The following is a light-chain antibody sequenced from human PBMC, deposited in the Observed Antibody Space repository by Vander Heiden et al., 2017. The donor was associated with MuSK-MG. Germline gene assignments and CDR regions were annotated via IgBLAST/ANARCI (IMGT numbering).Light chain of an antibody. J-gene: IGKJ5*01. V-gene: IGKV3-20*01. CDR2: GAS. CDR3: QQYGSSPIT. Sequence: EIVLTQSPSALSLSPGERVTLFCRASPSVSSSYLAWYQQKPGQAPRLLIYGASSRATGIADRFSGSGSGTFFTLTIRRLEPEDFALYYCQQYGSSPITFGQGTRLEIK. CDR1: PSVSSSY.